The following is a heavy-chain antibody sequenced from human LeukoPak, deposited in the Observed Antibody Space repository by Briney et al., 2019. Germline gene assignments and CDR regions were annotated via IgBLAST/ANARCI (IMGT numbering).Heavy chain of an antibody. J-gene: IGHJ4*02. Sequence: SVKVSCKASGGTFSSYAISWVRQAPGQGLEWMGRIIPILGRANYAQKFQGRVTITADKSTSTAYMELSSLRSEDTAVYYCARDLGSGWLDYWGQGTLVTVSS. CDR3: ARDLGSGWLDY. CDR1: GGTFSSYA. V-gene: IGHV1-69*04. CDR2: IIPILGRA. D-gene: IGHD6-19*01.